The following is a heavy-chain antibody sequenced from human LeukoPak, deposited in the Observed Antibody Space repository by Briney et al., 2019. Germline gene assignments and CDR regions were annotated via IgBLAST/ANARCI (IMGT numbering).Heavy chain of an antibody. D-gene: IGHD2-2*01. V-gene: IGHV3-9*01. CDR1: GFTFSSYS. Sequence: GGSLRLSCAASGFTFSSYSMNWVRQAPGKGLEWVSGISWNSGSIGYADSVKGRFTISRDNAKNSLYLQMNSLRAEDTALYYCAKDALPLGYCSSTSCYTFDYWGQGTLVTVSS. J-gene: IGHJ4*02. CDR2: ISWNSGSI. CDR3: AKDALPLGYCSSTSCYTFDY.